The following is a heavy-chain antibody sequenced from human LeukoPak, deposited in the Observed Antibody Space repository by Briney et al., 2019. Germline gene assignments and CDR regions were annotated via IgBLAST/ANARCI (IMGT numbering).Heavy chain of an antibody. J-gene: IGHJ4*02. V-gene: IGHV3-23*01. CDR1: GFTFSSYA. D-gene: IGHD3-10*01. CDR3: AKDSLMVRGERPYYFDY. Sequence: GGSLRLSCAASGFTFSSYAMSWVRQAPGKGLEWVSAISGSGGSTYYADSVKGRFTISRDNSKNTLYLQMNSLRAEDTAVYYCAKDSLMVRGERPYYFDYWGQETLVTVSS. CDR2: ISGSGGST.